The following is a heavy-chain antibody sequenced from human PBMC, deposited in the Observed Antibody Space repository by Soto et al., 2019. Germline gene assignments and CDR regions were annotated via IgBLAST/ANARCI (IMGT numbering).Heavy chain of an antibody. CDR3: ARDLYSYGRYNWFDP. CDR1: GGTFSSYA. D-gene: IGHD5-18*01. V-gene: IGHV1-69*13. CDR2: IIPIFGTA. Sequence: SVKVSCKASGGTFSSYAISWVRQAPGQGLEWMGGIIPIFGTANYAQKFQGRVTITADESTSTAYMELSSLRSEDTAVYYCARDLYSYGRYNWFDPWGQGTLVTVSS. J-gene: IGHJ5*02.